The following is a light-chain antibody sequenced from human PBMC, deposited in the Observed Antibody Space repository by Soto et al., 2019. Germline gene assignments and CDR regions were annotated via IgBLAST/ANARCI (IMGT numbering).Light chain of an antibody. CDR2: GAS. CDR3: QQYGSSRRLT. Sequence: EIVLTQSPGTLSLSPGERATLSCRASQSVSSSYLARYQQKPGQAPRLLIYGASSRATGIPDRFSGSGSGTDFTLTISRREPEDFAVYYCQQYGSSRRLTFGGGTKVEIK. J-gene: IGKJ4*01. V-gene: IGKV3-20*01. CDR1: QSVSSSY.